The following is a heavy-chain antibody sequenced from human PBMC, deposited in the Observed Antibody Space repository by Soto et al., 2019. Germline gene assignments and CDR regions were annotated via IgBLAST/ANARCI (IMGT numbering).Heavy chain of an antibody. Sequence: SETLSLTCAVSGGSIISGGYSWSWIRQPPGKGLEWIGYIYSGTTHYNPPLESRVTIAMDRSKNQVSLSLKSVTAADTAVYYCAREDSGAFFDFWGQGTLVTVSS. CDR3: AREDSGAFFDF. CDR1: GGSIISGGYS. CDR2: IYSGTT. D-gene: IGHD2-15*01. V-gene: IGHV4-30-2*01. J-gene: IGHJ4*02.